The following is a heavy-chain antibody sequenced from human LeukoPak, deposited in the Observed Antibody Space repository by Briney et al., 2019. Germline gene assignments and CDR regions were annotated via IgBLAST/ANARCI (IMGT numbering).Heavy chain of an antibody. J-gene: IGHJ6*03. CDR1: GFSLSSGYY. D-gene: IGHD3-10*01. CDR3: ARDFGSGDYCYYMDV. V-gene: IGHV4-4*07. CDR2: IYTSGST. Sequence: SETLSLTCTVSGFSLSSGYYWSWIRQPAGKGLEWIGRIYTSGSTNYNPSLKSRVTMSVDTSKNQFSLKLSSVTAADTAVYYCARDFGSGDYCYYMDVWGKGTTVTISS.